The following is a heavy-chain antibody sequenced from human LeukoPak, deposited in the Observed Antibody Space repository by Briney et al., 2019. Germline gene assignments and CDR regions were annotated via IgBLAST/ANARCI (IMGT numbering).Heavy chain of an antibody. D-gene: IGHD4-17*01. CDR1: GFTVSSNS. CDR3: ARRAGEYSHPYDY. CDR2: IYSGGNT. V-gene: IGHV3-53*01. Sequence: GGSLRLSCTVSGFTVSSNSMSWVRQAPGKGLEWVSFIYSGGNTHYSDSVKGRFTVSRDNSKNTLYLQMNSLRADDTAVYYCARRAGEYSHPYDYWGQGTLVTVSS. J-gene: IGHJ4*02.